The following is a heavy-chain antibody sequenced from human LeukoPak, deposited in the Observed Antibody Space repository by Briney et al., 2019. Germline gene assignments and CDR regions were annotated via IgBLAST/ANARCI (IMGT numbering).Heavy chain of an antibody. CDR3: ATDPRHYTNSLEFHY. CDR2: INTYNGNT. Sequence: ASVKLSCEAAGSTFSSCGISWVRQAPGPGLEWMGWINTYNGNTNYAQQLQDRLTMPTDTSTSTAYMELRSLRVDDTAVYYCATDPRHYTNSLEFHYWGQGTLITVSS. J-gene: IGHJ4*02. CDR1: GSTFSSCG. D-gene: IGHD4-11*01. V-gene: IGHV1-18*01.